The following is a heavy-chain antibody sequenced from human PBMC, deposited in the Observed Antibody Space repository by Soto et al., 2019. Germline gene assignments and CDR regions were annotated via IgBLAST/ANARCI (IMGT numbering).Heavy chain of an antibody. CDR3: DV. CDR1: GYSFASYW. D-gene: IGHD2-21*01. V-gene: IGHV5-51*01. CDR2: IYPGDSDT. J-gene: IGHJ6*02. Sequence: GESLKISCQGSGYSFASYWIGWVRQMPGKDLEWMGIIYPGDSDTRYSPSFQGQVTISADKSLRTAYLQWTFCHCDYYYCYVMDVWGQGTTVTVSS.